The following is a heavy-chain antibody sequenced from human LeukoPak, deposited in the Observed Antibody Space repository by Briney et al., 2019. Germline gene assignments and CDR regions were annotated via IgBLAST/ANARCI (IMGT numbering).Heavy chain of an antibody. CDR1: GYTFTGYY. D-gene: IGHD2-2*01. CDR2: INPNSGGT. Sequence: APVKVSCKASGYTFTGYYMHWVRQAPGQGLERMGWINPNSGGTDYAQKFQGRVTMTRDTSISTAYMELSRLRSDDTAVYYCARVTAETRRFDPWGQGTLVTVSS. CDR3: ARVTAETRRFDP. V-gene: IGHV1-2*02. J-gene: IGHJ5*02.